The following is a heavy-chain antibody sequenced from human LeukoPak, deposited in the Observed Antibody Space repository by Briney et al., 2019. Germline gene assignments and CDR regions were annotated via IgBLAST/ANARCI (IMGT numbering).Heavy chain of an antibody. Sequence: PGGSLRLSCAASGFTVSSNYMSWVRQAPRKGLEWVSVIYSGGSTYYADSVKGRFTISRDNSKNTLYLQMNSLRAEDTAVYYCARDQSSSTFDPWGQGTLVTVSS. CDR2: IYSGGST. CDR3: ARDQSSSTFDP. CDR1: GFTVSSNY. V-gene: IGHV3-53*01. J-gene: IGHJ5*02. D-gene: IGHD6-6*01.